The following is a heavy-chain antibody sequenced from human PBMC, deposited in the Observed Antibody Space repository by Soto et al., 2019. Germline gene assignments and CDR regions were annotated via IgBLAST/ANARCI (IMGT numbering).Heavy chain of an antibody. CDR2: TYYRSKWYY. V-gene: IGHV6-1*01. CDR1: GDSVSSNSAA. D-gene: IGHD3-16*02. J-gene: IGHJ4*02. Sequence: PSQTLSLTCAISGDSVSSNSAAWNWIRQSPSRGLEWLGRTYYRSKWYYHYAVSVKGRITINPDTSKNRVSLQLNSVTPEDTAVYYCARDFWGLSWDGFGGVIVIDYWGQGTLVTVSS. CDR3: ARDFWGLSWDGFGGVIVIDY.